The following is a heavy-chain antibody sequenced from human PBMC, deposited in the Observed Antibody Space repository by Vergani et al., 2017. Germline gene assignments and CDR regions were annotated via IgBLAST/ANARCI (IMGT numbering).Heavy chain of an antibody. V-gene: IGHV1-18*01. Sequence: QVRLIQSGSEVKKPGASVKVSCEASGYTFTDYGISGVRQAPGQGLEWMAWISPYNGNTDSAQNFQGRVTVTIDTSTTTAYMELTSLRSDDTAVSYCARDRPTSYDVWTDYYPFDSWGQGTLVTVSS. CDR1: GYTFTDYG. D-gene: IGHD3-3*01. CDR3: ARDRPTSYDVWTDYYPFDS. J-gene: IGHJ4*02. CDR2: ISPYNGNT.